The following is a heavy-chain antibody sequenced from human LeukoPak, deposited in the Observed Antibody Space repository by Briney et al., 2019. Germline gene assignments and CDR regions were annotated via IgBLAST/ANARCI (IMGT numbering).Heavy chain of an antibody. Sequence: GASVKVSCKASGYTFTGYYMQWVRQAPGQGLEWMGWINPSGGGTNYAQKFQGRVTMTRDTSIRTAYMELSRLTSDDTAVYYCARDLRSSGWYGGGSGAGRYWGQGTLVTVSS. J-gene: IGHJ4*02. CDR1: GYTFTGYY. V-gene: IGHV1-2*02. D-gene: IGHD6-19*01. CDR2: INPSGGGT. CDR3: ARDLRSSGWYGGGSGAGRY.